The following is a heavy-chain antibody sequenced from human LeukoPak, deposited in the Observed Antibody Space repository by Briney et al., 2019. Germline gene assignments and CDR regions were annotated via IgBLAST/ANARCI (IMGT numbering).Heavy chain of an antibody. CDR1: GFTVNVNY. J-gene: IGHJ4*02. V-gene: IGHV3-53*05. CDR2: IYSGGPT. CDR3: ARDRQWLFTDY. Sequence: GGSLRLSCAVSGFTVNVNYMSWVRQAPGKGLEWVAVIYSGGPTYYADSVKGRFTTSRDNSKNTLYLQMNSLRAEDTAVYYCARDRQWLFTDYWGQGTLVTVSS. D-gene: IGHD6-19*01.